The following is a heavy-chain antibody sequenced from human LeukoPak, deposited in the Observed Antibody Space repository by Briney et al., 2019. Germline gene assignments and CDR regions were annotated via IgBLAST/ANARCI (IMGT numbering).Heavy chain of an antibody. Sequence: PGGSLRLPCAASGFTVSSNYMSWVRQAPGKGLEWVSVIYSGGSTYYADSVKGRFTISRDNSKNTLYLQMNSLRAEDTAVYYCARDSSPITGTLWFDPWGQGTLVTVSS. CDR2: IYSGGST. J-gene: IGHJ5*02. D-gene: IGHD1/OR15-1a*01. V-gene: IGHV3-66*02. CDR3: ARDSSPITGTLWFDP. CDR1: GFTVSSNY.